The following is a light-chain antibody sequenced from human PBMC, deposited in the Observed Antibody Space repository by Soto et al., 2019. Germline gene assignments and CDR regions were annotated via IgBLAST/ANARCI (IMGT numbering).Light chain of an antibody. Sequence: QSVLTQPPSVSGAPGQRVTISCTGSSSNIGAGYDVHWYRQLPGTAPKLLIYDNANRPSGVPGRFSGSKSDTSASLAITGLQADDEADYYCQSYDSSMAAVAFGRGTKPTVL. CDR3: QSYDSSMAAVA. CDR2: DNA. J-gene: IGLJ2*01. V-gene: IGLV1-40*01. CDR1: SSNIGAGYD.